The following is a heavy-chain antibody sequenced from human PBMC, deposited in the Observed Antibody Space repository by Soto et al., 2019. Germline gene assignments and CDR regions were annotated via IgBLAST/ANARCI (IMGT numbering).Heavy chain of an antibody. D-gene: IGHD2-2*01. J-gene: IGHJ6*03. Sequence: GGSLRLSCAASGFTFSSYSMNWVRQAPGKGLEWVSYISSSSSTIYYADSVKGRFTISRDNAKNSLYLQMNSLRAEDTAVYYCARGVPAAMEFYYYYYYMDVWGKGTTVTVSS. V-gene: IGHV3-48*01. CDR1: GFTFSSYS. CDR2: ISSSSSTI. CDR3: ARGVPAAMEFYYYYYYMDV.